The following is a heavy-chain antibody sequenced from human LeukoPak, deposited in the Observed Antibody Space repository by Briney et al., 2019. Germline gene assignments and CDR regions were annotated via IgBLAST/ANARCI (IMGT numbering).Heavy chain of an antibody. CDR2: ISAYNGNT. CDR1: GYTFTGYY. V-gene: IGHV1-18*04. CDR3: ARGGGSYTDYYYYYYMDV. D-gene: IGHD1-26*01. J-gene: IGHJ6*03. Sequence: ASVKVSCKASGYTFTGYYMHWVRQAPGQGLEWMGWISAYNGNTNYAQKLQGRVTMTTDTSTSTAYMELRSLRSDDTAVYYCARGGGSYTDYYYYYYMDVWGKGTTVTVSS.